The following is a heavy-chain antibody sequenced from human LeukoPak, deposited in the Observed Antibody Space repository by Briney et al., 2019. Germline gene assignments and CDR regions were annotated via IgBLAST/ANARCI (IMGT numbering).Heavy chain of an antibody. CDR3: AATRGFWSGYSSDAFDI. CDR1: GGSISSYY. J-gene: IGHJ3*02. V-gene: IGHV4-4*07. CDR2: IYTSGST. D-gene: IGHD3-3*01. Sequence: PSETLSLTCTVSGGSISSYYWSWIRQPAGKGLEWIGRIYTSGSTNYNPSLKSRVTMSVDTSKNQVSLKLSSVTAADTAVYYCAATRGFWSGYSSDAFDIWGQGTMVTVSS.